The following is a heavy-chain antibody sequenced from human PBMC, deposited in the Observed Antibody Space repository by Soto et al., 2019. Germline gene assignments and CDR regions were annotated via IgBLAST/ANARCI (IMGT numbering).Heavy chain of an antibody. CDR2: IKQDGSEK. V-gene: IGHV3-7*01. D-gene: IGHD5-12*01. J-gene: IGHJ6*03. Sequence: EVQLVESGGGLVQPGGSLRLSCAASGFTFSSYWMSWVRQAPGKGLEWVANIKQDGSEKYYVDSVKGRFTISRDNAKNSLYLQMNSLRAEDTAVYYCARDMIYSSGYDYYYYLERVPGYYYMDVWGKGTTVTVSS. CDR1: GFTFSSYW. CDR3: ARDMIYSSGYDYYYYLERVPGYYYMDV.